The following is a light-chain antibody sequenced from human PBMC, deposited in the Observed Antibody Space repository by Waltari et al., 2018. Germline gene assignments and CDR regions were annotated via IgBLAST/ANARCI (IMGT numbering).Light chain of an antibody. CDR2: GAS. CDR3: QQYNNWPPIT. Sequence: CRASQSVSSNLAWYQQKPGQALRLLIYGASTRATGIPARFSGSGSGTEFTLTISSLQSEDFAVYYCQQYNNWPPITFGQGTRLEIK. V-gene: IGKV3-15*01. CDR1: QSVSSN. J-gene: IGKJ5*01.